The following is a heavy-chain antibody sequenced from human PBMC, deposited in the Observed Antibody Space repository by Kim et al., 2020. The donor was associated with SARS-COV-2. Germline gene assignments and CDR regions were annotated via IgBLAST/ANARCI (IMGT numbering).Heavy chain of an antibody. CDR1: GGSFSGYY. J-gene: IGHJ6*02. CDR3: ARGRYYYGSGKRGGLGGMDV. D-gene: IGHD3-10*01. V-gene: IGHV4-34*01. CDR2: INHSGST. Sequence: SETLSLTCAVYGGSFSGYYWSWIRQPPGKGLEWIGEINHSGSTNYNPSLKSRVTISVDTSKNQFSLKLSSVTAADTAVYYCARGRYYYGSGKRGGLGGMDVWGQGTTVTVSS.